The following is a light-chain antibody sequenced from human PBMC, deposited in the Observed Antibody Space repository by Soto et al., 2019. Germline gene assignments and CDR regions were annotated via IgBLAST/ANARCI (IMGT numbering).Light chain of an antibody. CDR2: AAS. Sequence: DIQMSQSPSSLSASVVDRVTITCRASQSISSYLNWYQQKPGKAPKLLIYAASRLQSGGPSTFSGSGSGTDFTLTISSMEPGDFATYFCQQSYSTPRTFGQGTKVDIK. V-gene: IGKV1-39*01. CDR1: QSISSY. J-gene: IGKJ1*01. CDR3: QQSYSTPRT.